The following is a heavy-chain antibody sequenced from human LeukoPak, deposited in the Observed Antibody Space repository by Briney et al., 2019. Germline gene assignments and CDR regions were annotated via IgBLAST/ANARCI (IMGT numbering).Heavy chain of an antibody. CDR2: IKSKTDGGTT. D-gene: IGHD5-12*01. CDR3: TTDQVASGAFDI. J-gene: IGHJ3*02. CDR1: GFTFSNAW. V-gene: IGHV3-15*01. Sequence: GGSLRPSCAASGFTFSNAWMSWVRQAPGKGLEWVGRIKSKTDGGTTDYAAPVKGRFTISRDDSKNTLYLQMNSLKTEDTAVYYCTTDQVASGAFDIWGQGTMVTVSS.